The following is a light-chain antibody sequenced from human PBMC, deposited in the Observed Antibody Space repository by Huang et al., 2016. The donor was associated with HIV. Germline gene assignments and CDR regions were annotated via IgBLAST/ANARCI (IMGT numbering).Light chain of an antibody. CDR3: QQYGSPLT. J-gene: IGKJ4*01. CDR2: GAS. CDR1: QYISSDY. V-gene: IGKV3-20*01. Sequence: EVVLTQSPGTLSLSLGERATLSCRASQYISSDYLAWYQQIPGLAPRLLIYGASNRATGIPDRFSGSGSGTDFTLTITGLEPEDSAVYYCQQYGSPLTFGGGTKIEI.